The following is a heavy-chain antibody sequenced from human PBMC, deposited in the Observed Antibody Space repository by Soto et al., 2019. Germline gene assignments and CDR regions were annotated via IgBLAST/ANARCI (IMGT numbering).Heavy chain of an antibody. CDR1: GDSINSSHW. D-gene: IGHD2-21*01. Sequence: PSEPLSLTCAVSGDSINSSHWWNWVRQPPEKGLEWIGQISHSGSTNYNPSLTSRVTISVDKSKNHFSLKLTSVTAADTAVYYCAARQLWSRPWTDGILDDCGQGTLVRVSS. CDR3: AARQLWSRPWTDGILDD. V-gene: IGHV4-4*02. CDR2: ISHSGST. J-gene: IGHJ4*02.